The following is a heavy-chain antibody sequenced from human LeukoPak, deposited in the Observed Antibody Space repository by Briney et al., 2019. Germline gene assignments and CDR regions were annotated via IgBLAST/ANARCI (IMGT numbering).Heavy chain of an antibody. Sequence: PGGSLRLSCSASGFTFSRYYMHWVRQAPGQGLEYIATISSNGDRTNYADSMKGRLAISRDNSKNTLYLQMSSVRAEDTAVYYCVKSNWDWGQGTLVTVSS. V-gene: IGHV3-64D*06. CDR3: VKSNWD. J-gene: IGHJ4*02. D-gene: IGHD7-27*01. CDR1: GFTFSRYY. CDR2: ISSNGDRT.